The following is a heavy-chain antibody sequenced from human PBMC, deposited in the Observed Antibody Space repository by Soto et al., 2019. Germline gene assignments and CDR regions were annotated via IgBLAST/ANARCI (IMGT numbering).Heavy chain of an antibody. D-gene: IGHD2-2*01. J-gene: IGHJ6*02. CDR2: IDPSDSYT. CDR3: ASSYCSSTSCPLRHSNYYYYYGMDV. Sequence: GESLKISGKGSGYSFTSYWISWVRQMPGKGLEWMGRIDPSDSYTNSSPSFQRHVTISADKSISTAYLQWSSLKASDTAMYYCASSYCSSTSCPLRHSNYYYYYGMDVWGQGTKVTVSS. CDR1: GYSFTSYW. V-gene: IGHV5-10-1*01.